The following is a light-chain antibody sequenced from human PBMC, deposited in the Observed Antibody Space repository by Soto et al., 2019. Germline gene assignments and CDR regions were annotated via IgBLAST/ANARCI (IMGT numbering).Light chain of an antibody. J-gene: IGKJ2*01. Sequence: EIVMTQSPATLSVSPGERATLSCRASQSVNSNLAWYQQKPGQAPRLLIYGASTRATGIPARLSGSGSGTEFTLTISSLESEDFAVYYCQQYNNWPPRYTFGQGTKLEIK. CDR1: QSVNSN. V-gene: IGKV3-15*01. CDR2: GAS. CDR3: QQYNNWPPRYT.